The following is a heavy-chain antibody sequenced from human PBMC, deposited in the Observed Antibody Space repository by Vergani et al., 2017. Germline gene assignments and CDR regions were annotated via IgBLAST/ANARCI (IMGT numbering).Heavy chain of an antibody. Sequence: ELQVVESGGGLVKPGESLRLSCAASGFPFSDAWMTWVRQVPGKGLEWVGLIKNKKDGGKSDYAASEKDRFTISRDDSQQTMYLQMNSLKTEDTAVYFCTIFVDEGYQEQNEYWYYDFWGRGTL. CDR3: TIFVDEGYQEQNEYWYYDF. J-gene: IGHJ2*01. CDR2: IKNKKDGGKS. D-gene: IGHD1/OR15-1a*01. CDR1: GFPFSDAW. V-gene: IGHV3-15*01.